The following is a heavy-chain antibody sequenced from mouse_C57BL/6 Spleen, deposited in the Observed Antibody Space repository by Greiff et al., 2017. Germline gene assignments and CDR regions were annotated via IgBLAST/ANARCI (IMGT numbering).Heavy chain of an antibody. V-gene: IGHV5-12*01. CDR1: GFTFSDYY. Sequence: EVQLVESGGGLVQPGGSLKLSCAASGFTFSDYYMYWVRQTPEKRLEWVAYISNGGGSTYYPDTVKGRFTISRDNAKNTLYLQMSRLKSEDTAMYYCARHEGYDPWGQGTSVTVSS. CDR2: ISNGGGST. CDR3: ARHEGYDP. J-gene: IGHJ4*01. D-gene: IGHD2-3*01.